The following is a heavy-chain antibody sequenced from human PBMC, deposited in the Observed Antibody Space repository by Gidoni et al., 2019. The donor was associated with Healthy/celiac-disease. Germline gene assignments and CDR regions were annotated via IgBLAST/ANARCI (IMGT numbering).Heavy chain of an antibody. CDR1: GFTFSSYA. Sequence: EVQLVESGGGLVQPGGSLRLAWAASGFTFSSYALSWVRQAPGKGLELVSAISGSGGSTFYADSVKGRFTISRDNSKNTRYLQMNSLRAEDTAVYYCAKNIVRAAVAPFDYWGQGTLVTVSS. V-gene: IGHV3-23*04. J-gene: IGHJ4*02. D-gene: IGHD6-19*01. CDR3: AKNIVRAAVAPFDY. CDR2: ISGSGGST.